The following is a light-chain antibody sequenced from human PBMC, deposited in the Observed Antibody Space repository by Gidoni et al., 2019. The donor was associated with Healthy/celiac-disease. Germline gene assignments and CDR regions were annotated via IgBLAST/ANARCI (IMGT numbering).Light chain of an antibody. CDR1: QSLVYSDGNTY. J-gene: IGKJ3*01. CDR3: IRGTHSYT. CDR2: KVS. Sequence: DVVMTPSPLPLPATLGQPASISCRSSQSLVYSDGNTYLNLLQKRPGQSPRRLLYKVSNRDSGVPDRFSGSGSGNDFTLKISRVEAEDVGDYYCIRGTHSYTFGPGTKVDIK. V-gene: IGKV2-30*01.